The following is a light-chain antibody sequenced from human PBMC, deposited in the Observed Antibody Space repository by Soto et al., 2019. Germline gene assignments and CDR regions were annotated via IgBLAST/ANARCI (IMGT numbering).Light chain of an antibody. J-gene: IGKJ5*01. CDR2: GAS. CDR1: QSVSSN. V-gene: IGKV3-15*01. CDR3: QQYNNWPPIT. Sequence: EIVMTQSPATLSVSPGERATLSCRASQSVSSNLVWYQQKPGQAPRLLIYGASTRATGISARFSGSGSGTEFTLTISSLQSEDFAIYYCQQYNNWPPITFGQGTRLEIK.